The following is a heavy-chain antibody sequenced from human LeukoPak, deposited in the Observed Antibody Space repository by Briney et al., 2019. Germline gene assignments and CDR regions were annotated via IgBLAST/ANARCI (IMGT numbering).Heavy chain of an antibody. CDR3: ARAAGWFDP. J-gene: IGHJ5*02. V-gene: IGHV3-11*01. CDR1: GFTFSDYY. Sequence: GGSLRLSCTASGFTFSDYYMSWIRQAPGKGLEWVSYISSSGTTIPYADSVEGRFTISRDNTENSLYLQMNTLRAEDTAIYYCARAAGWFDPWGQGTPVTVSS. CDR2: ISSSGTTI.